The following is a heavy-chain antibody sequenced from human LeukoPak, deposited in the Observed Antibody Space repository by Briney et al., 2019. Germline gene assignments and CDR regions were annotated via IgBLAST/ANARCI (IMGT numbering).Heavy chain of an antibody. CDR3: ARGRSSGWYYYYYMDV. D-gene: IGHD6-19*01. V-gene: IGHV1-2*02. Sequence: ASVKVSCKASGYTFTGYYMHWVRQAPGQGLEWMGWINPNSGGTNYAQKFQGRVTMTRDTSISTAYMELSRLRSDDTAVYYCARGRSSGWYYYYYMDVWGKGTTVTVSS. J-gene: IGHJ6*03. CDR2: INPNSGGT. CDR1: GYTFTGYY.